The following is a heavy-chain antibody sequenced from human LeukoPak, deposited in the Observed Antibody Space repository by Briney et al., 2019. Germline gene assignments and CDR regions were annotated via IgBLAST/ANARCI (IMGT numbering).Heavy chain of an antibody. J-gene: IGHJ4*02. D-gene: IGHD3-10*01. CDR1: GYTFTSYA. CDR2: INAGNGNT. V-gene: IGHV1-3*01. Sequence: ASVKVSCKASGYTFTSYAMHWVRQAPGQRLEWMGWINAGNGNTKYSQKFQGRVTITRDTSASTAYMELSSLRSEDTAVYYCARRPFTMVRGAKGGNFDYWGQGTLVTVSS. CDR3: ARRPFTMVRGAKGGNFDY.